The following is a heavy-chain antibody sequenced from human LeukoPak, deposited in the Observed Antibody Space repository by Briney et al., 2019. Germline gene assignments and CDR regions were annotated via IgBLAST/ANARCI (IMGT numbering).Heavy chain of an antibody. CDR2: INPNSGRT. CDR1: GYTFTVTGYY. Sequence: GASVKVSCKVSGYTFTVTGYYIHWVRRAPGQGLEWMGWINPNSGRTNYAQRFQGRITMTRDTSISTAYMELSSLRSDDTALYYCARVPHRGTIVELPGTILDAFDIWSQGTMVTVSS. J-gene: IGHJ3*02. CDR3: ARVPHRGTIVELPGTILDAFDI. V-gene: IGHV1-2*02. D-gene: IGHD1-7*01.